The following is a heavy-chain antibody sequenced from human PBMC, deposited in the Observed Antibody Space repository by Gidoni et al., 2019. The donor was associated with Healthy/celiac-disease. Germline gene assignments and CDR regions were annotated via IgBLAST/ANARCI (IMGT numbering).Heavy chain of an antibody. Sequence: QVQLVESGGGVVHPGWFPRPSCAACGFSFSCDGMHGVRQAPGEGLEWVPVRRYDGSNEYYADSVKGRFTISRDNSKNTLYLQINSLRAEETAVYYCARDLGYSYGYEERYFDYWGQGTLVTVSS. CDR2: RRYDGSNE. D-gene: IGHD5-18*01. J-gene: IGHJ4*02. CDR1: GFSFSCDG. V-gene: IGHV3-33*01. CDR3: ARDLGYSYGYEERYFDY.